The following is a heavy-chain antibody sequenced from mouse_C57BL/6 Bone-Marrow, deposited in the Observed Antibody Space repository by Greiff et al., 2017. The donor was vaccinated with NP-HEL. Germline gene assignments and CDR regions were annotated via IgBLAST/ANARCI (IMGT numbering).Heavy chain of an antibody. CDR1: GYTFTSYW. CDR3: ASSNYYGSLWYFDD. D-gene: IGHD1-1*01. CDR2: IHPNSGST. Sequence: VQLQQPGAELVKPGASVKLSCKASGYTFTSYWMHWVKQRPGQGLEWIGMIHPNSGSTHYNEKFKSKATLTVDKSSRTAYMQLSSRQSKDSAVYSCASSNYYGSLWYFDDWGAGTTVTVSS. V-gene: IGHV1-64*01. J-gene: IGHJ1*01.